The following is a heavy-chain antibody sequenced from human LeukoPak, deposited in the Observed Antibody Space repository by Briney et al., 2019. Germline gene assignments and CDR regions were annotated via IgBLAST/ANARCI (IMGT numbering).Heavy chain of an antibody. V-gene: IGHV4-59*01. CDR2: IYYSGST. D-gene: IGHD1-1*01. Sequence: SETLSLTCTVSGGSIGSYYWSWIRQPPGKGLEWIGYIYYSGSTKYNPSFNSRVTMSVDTSKNQISLKLSSVTAADTAVYFCAREGTTGWAFWGQGTLVTVSS. CDR1: GGSIGSYY. CDR3: AREGTTGWAF. J-gene: IGHJ4*02.